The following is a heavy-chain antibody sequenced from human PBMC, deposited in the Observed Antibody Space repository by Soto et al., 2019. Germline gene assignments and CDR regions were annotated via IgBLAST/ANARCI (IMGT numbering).Heavy chain of an antibody. V-gene: IGHV4-59*01. CDR1: GGSISSYY. CDR3: ARGAEYDLVLVYSGSRPYMYG. CDR2: IYYSGST. D-gene: IGHD5-12*01. J-gene: IGHJ6*03. Sequence: SETLSLTCTVSGGSISSYYWSWIRQPPGKGLEWIGYIYYSGSTNYNPSLKSRVTISVDTSKNQFSLKLSSVTAADTAVYYCARGAEYDLVLVYSGSRPYMYGWGQGTTVPVSS.